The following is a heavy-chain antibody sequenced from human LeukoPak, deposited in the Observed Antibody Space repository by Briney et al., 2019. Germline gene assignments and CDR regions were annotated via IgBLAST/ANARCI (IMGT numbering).Heavy chain of an antibody. J-gene: IGHJ3*02. CDR2: IIPIFGTA. Sequence: ASVKVSCKASGGAFSSYAISWVRQAPGQGLEWMGGIIPIFGTAKYAQKFQGRVTITADESTSTAYMELSSLRSEDTAVYYCATTYYYDRWGRAFDIWGQGTMVTVSS. V-gene: IGHV1-69*13. CDR3: ATTYYYDRWGRAFDI. D-gene: IGHD3-22*01. CDR1: GGAFSSYA.